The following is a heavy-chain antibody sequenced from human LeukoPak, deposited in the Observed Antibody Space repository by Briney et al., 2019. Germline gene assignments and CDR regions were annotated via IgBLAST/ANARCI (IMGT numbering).Heavy chain of an antibody. J-gene: IGHJ2*01. CDR3: ARSKNGDPARWYWYFDL. D-gene: IGHD4-17*01. V-gene: IGHV4-34*01. Sequence: SETLSLTCAVYGGSFSGYYWSWIRQPPGKGLEWVGEINYSGSTNYNPSLKSRVTISVDTSKNQFSLKLISVTAADTAVYYCARSKNGDPARWYWYFDLWGRGTLVTVSS. CDR1: GGSFSGYY. CDR2: INYSGST.